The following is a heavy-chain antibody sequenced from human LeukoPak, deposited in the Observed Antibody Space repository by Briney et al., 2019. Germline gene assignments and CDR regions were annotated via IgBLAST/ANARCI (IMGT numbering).Heavy chain of an antibody. CDR1: GFTFSSYA. J-gene: IGHJ4*02. CDR3: AKDSPYDSSTPLYDY. Sequence: GGPLRLSCAASGFTFSSYAMSWVRQAPGKGLEWVSAISGSGGSTYCADSVKGRFTISRDNSKNTLYLQMNSLRAEDTAVYYCAKDSPYDSSTPLYDYWGQGTLVTVSS. V-gene: IGHV3-23*01. D-gene: IGHD3-22*01. CDR2: ISGSGGST.